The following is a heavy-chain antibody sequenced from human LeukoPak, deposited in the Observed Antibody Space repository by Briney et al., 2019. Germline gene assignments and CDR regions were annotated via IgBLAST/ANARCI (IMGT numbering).Heavy chain of an antibody. V-gene: IGHV1-18*01. Sequence: ASVKVSCKASGYTFSKYGISWVRQAPGHGLEWMGWISVYNGDTKFAQNLQDRVTMTTDTSTSTAYMELRSLRSDDTAVYYCAREKEAAILYFDHWGQGTLVTVCS. CDR3: AREKEAAILYFDH. CDR1: GYTFSKYG. CDR2: ISVYNGDT. J-gene: IGHJ4*02.